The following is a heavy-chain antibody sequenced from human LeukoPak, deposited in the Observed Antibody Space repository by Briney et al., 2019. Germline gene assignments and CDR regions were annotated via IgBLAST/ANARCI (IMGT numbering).Heavy chain of an antibody. V-gene: IGHV3-23*01. Sequence: GGSLRLSCAASGFTFSSYAMSWVRQAPGKGLEWVSAISGSGGSTYYADSVKGRFTISRDNSKNTLYLQMNSLRAEDTAVYYCAKELAYCSGGSCPFDYWGQGTLVTVSS. D-gene: IGHD2-15*01. J-gene: IGHJ4*02. CDR2: ISGSGGST. CDR3: AKELAYCSGGSCPFDY. CDR1: GFTFSSYA.